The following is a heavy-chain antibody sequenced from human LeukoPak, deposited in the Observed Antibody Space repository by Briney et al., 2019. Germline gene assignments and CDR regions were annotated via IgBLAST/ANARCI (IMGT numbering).Heavy chain of an antibody. D-gene: IGHD2-21*02. CDR1: GFTFSSYA. J-gene: IGHJ4*02. V-gene: IGHV3-23*01. CDR3: AKTDIVVVTAILSNFDY. Sequence: GGSLRLSCAASGFTFSSYAMSWVRQAPGKGLEWVSAISGSGGSTYYADTVKGRFTISRDNSKNTLYLQMNSLRAEDTAVYYCAKTDIVVVTAILSNFDYWGQGTLVTVSS. CDR2: ISGSGGST.